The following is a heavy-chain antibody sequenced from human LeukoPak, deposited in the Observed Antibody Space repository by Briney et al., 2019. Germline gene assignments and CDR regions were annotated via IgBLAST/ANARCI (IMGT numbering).Heavy chain of an antibody. D-gene: IGHD6-13*01. Sequence: SETLSLTCTVSGDSISSSGYYWGWIRQPPGKGLDWIGCIYFSGSTYYNPSVKSRVTISVDTSKNQFSLKLTSVTAADTAVYYCARSHWYRGGNYFDFWGQGTLVTVSS. CDR1: GDSISSSGYY. CDR2: IYFSGST. J-gene: IGHJ4*02. CDR3: ARSHWYRGGNYFDF. V-gene: IGHV4-39*01.